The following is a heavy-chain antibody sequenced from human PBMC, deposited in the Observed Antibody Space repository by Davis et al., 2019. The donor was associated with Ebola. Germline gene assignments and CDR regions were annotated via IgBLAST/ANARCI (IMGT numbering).Heavy chain of an antibody. CDR3: GRRGATGDASPLDY. Sequence: GESLKIPCKGSGFGFNSNWIGWVRQMPGKGLEWMGIIYPRDSDTRYSPSFQGQVTMSVDKSTNTAYLQWSSLKASDTAIYYCGRRGATGDASPLDYWGQGTLVTVSS. J-gene: IGHJ4*02. CDR2: IYPRDSDT. D-gene: IGHD7-27*01. CDR1: GFGFNSNW. V-gene: IGHV5-51*01.